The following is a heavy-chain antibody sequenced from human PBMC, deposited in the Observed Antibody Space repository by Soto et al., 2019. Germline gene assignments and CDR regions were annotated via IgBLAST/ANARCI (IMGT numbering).Heavy chain of an antibody. D-gene: IGHD3-3*01. CDR1: GGSISSYY. Sequence: PSETLSLTCTVSGGSISSYYWSWIRQPAGKGLEWIGRIYTSGSTNYNPSLKSRVTMSVDTSKNQFSLKLSSVTAADTAVYYCARESGDYDFWSGYPYYYYGMDVWGQGTTVTVSS. CDR3: ARESGDYDFWSGYPYYYYGMDV. J-gene: IGHJ6*02. V-gene: IGHV4-4*07. CDR2: IYTSGST.